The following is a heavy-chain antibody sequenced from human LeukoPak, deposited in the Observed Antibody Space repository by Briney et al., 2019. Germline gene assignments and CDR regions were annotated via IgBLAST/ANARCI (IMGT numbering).Heavy chain of an antibody. CDR2: ISAYNGNT. J-gene: IGHJ4*02. CDR3: ARDPLRAYYDILTGTQGNYFDY. D-gene: IGHD3-9*01. V-gene: IGHV1-18*04. CDR1: GYTFTSYG. Sequence: ASVKVSCKASGYTFTSYGISWVRQAPGQGLEWIGWISAYNGNTNYAQKLQGRVTMTTDTSTSTAYMELRSLRSDDTAVYYCARDPLRAYYDILTGTQGNYFDYWGQGTLVTVSS.